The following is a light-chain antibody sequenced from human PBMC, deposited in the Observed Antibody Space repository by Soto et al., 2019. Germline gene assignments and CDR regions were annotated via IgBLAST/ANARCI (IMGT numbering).Light chain of an antibody. CDR3: ATWDGSLPGEV. CDR1: SSNIGNNY. J-gene: IGLJ2*01. V-gene: IGLV1-51*01. Sequence: QLVLTQSPSVSAAPGQKVTISCSGSSSNIGNNYVSWYQQLPGTAPKLLIYDNNKRPSGIPDRFSGSKSGTSGTLDITGLQTGDEADYYCATWDGSLPGEVFGGGTQLTVL. CDR2: DNN.